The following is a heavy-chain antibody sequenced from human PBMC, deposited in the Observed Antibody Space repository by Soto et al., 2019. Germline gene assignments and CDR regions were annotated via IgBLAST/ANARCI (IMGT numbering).Heavy chain of an antibody. CDR3: AKSQVLEYYFDY. D-gene: IGHD3-3*01. J-gene: IGHJ4*02. CDR1: GFTFSSYA. Sequence: EVQLLESGGGLVQPGGSLRLSCAASGFTFSSYAMSWVRQAPGKGLEWVSAISGSGGSTYYADSVKGRFTISRDNSKNTLYMQMNSLRAEDTAVYYCAKSQVLEYYFDYWGQGTLVTVSS. CDR2: ISGSGGST. V-gene: IGHV3-23*01.